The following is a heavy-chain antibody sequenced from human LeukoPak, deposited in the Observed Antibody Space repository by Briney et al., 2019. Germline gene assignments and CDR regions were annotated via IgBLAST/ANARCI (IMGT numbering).Heavy chain of an antibody. D-gene: IGHD7-27*01. J-gene: IGHJ4*02. V-gene: IGHV3-15*01. CDR2: VRGKPDGGTT. CDR1: GFIFGNAR. CDR3: TTDFRLGNPFDY. Sequence: GGSLRLSCAASGFIFGNARMSWVRQTPGKGLEWVGRVRGKPDGGTTDYAAPVKGRFTISRDDSKNTLYLQINSLKNEDTGVYYCTTDFRLGNPFDYWGQGTLVTVSS.